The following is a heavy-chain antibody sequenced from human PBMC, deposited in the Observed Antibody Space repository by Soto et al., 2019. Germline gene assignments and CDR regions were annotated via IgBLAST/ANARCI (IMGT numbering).Heavy chain of an antibody. Sequence: GGSLRISCASSVFTFNNYAMSWVRQAPGKGLEWVSAISGSGGSTYYADSVKGRFTISRDNFKNTLYLQMNSLRAEDTAVYYCAKGPYCSSTSCYTTKFDYWGQGTMVTVSS. D-gene: IGHD2-2*02. CDR3: AKGPYCSSTSCYTTKFDY. CDR1: VFTFNNYA. J-gene: IGHJ4*02. CDR2: ISGSGGST. V-gene: IGHV3-23*01.